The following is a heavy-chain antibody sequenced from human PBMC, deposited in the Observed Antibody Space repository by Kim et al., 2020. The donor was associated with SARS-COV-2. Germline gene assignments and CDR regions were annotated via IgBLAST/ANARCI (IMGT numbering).Heavy chain of an antibody. Sequence: STSYADSVTGRFYIARDNSKNPLYLQMNSLRAEDTAVYYCTKGIDLGAHYWGQGTLVTVYS. CDR3: TKGIDLGAHY. V-gene: IGHV3-23*01. J-gene: IGHJ4*02. CDR2: ST. D-gene: IGHD3-16*01.